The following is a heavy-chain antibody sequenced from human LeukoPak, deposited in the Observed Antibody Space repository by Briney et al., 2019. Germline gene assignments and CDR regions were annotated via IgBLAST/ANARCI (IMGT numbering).Heavy chain of an antibody. Sequence: GGSLRLSCAASGFTVSSNYMSWVRQAPGKGLEWVATVWYDGNNEYYADSVKGRFTISRDNSKNTLYLQMNSLRAEDTAIYFCARDPDRSGFDYWGQGTLVTVSS. CDR1: GFTVSSNY. D-gene: IGHD1-14*01. CDR3: ARDPDRSGFDY. CDR2: VWYDGNNE. V-gene: IGHV3-33*08. J-gene: IGHJ4*02.